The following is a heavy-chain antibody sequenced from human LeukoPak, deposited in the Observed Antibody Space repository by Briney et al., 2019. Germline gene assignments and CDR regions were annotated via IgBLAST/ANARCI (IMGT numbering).Heavy chain of an antibody. V-gene: IGHV4-61*02. CDR3: ARVAVPATAVGIDH. CDR1: GGSISSDIYY. D-gene: IGHD2-2*01. J-gene: IGHJ4*02. Sequence: PSETLSLTCTVSGGSISSDIYYWSWIRQPAGNTLEWIGRIYTRGSTNYNPSLKSRVTISVDTSKNQFSLKLRSVTAADTAVYYCARVAVPATAVGIDHWGQGLVVTVAS. CDR2: IYTRGST.